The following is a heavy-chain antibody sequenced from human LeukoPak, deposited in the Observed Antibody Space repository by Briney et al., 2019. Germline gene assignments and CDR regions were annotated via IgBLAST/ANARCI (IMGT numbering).Heavy chain of an antibody. CDR2: IHYSGSV. Sequence: PSETLSLTRAVYGGSFSGYYWTWIRQPPGKGLEWIGEIHYSGSVTYNPSLETRVTISVDTSKNQFSLRINSVTAADTAVYYCARGQWFRAFWSRGTPVTVSS. D-gene: IGHD3-10*01. J-gene: IGHJ4*02. CDR3: ARGQWFRAF. V-gene: IGHV4-34*01. CDR1: GGSFSGYY.